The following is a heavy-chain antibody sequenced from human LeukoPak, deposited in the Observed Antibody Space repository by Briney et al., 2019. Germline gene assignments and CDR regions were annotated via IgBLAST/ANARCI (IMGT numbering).Heavy chain of an antibody. J-gene: IGHJ4*02. CDR2: IPYDGTNK. Sequence: PGGSLRLSCTASGLTFINHGMHWVRQAPGKGLEWVAFIPYDGTNKYYADSVKGRFTISRDNSNNMLSLQMSSLRAEDTALYYCVNGCDSRGYFCYFDYWGQGVLVTVSS. CDR1: GLTFINHG. D-gene: IGHD3-22*01. V-gene: IGHV3-30*02. CDR3: VNGCDSRGYFCYFDY.